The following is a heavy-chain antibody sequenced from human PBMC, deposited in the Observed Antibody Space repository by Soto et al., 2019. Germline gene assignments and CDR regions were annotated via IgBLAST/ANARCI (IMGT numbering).Heavy chain of an antibody. V-gene: IGHV3-9*01. CDR1: GFNFDDSA. CDR2: ITWNSGHI. CDR3: AKGRSSMIVVVMDY. Sequence: PGGSLRLSCVASGFNFDDSALNWVRQVPGKGLEWVAGITWNSGHIIYPDSVKGRFTISRDNAKKSLYVELNSLRPEDTALYYCAKGRSSMIVVVMDYWGQGT. D-gene: IGHD3-22*01. J-gene: IGHJ4*02.